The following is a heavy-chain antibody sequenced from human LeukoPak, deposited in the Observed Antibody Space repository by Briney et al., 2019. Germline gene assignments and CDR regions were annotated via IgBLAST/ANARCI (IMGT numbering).Heavy chain of an antibody. D-gene: IGHD2-21*02. CDR1: GGSISSSSYY. J-gene: IGHJ5*02. V-gene: IGHV4-39*07. Sequence: PSETLSLTCTVSGGSISSSSYYWGWIRQPPGKGLEWIGSIYYSGSTYYNPSLKSRVTISVDTSKNQFSLKLSSVTAADTAVYYCARDLPFPYCGGDCYFPGGFDPWGQGTLVTVSS. CDR3: ARDLPFPYCGGDCYFPGGFDP. CDR2: IYYSGST.